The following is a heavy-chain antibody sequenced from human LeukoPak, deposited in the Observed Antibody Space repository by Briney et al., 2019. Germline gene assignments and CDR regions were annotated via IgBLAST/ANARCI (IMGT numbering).Heavy chain of an antibody. J-gene: IGHJ4*02. CDR3: ARGWNWNNVLDY. CDR2: INPNSGGT. V-gene: IGHV1-2*04. D-gene: IGHD1/OR15-1a*01. CDR1: GYTFTGYY. Sequence: ASVKVSCKASGYTFTGYYMHWVRQAPGQGLEWMGWINPNSGGTNYAQKFQGWVTMTRDTSISTAYMELSRLRSDDTAVYYCARGWNWNNVLDYWGQGTLVTVSS.